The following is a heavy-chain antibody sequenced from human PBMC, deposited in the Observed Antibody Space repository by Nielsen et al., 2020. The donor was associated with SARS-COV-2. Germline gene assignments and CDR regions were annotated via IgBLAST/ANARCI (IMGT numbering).Heavy chain of an antibody. J-gene: IGHJ2*01. CDR3: ARLTGEDRWYFDL. CDR1: GYSFTSYW. D-gene: IGHD7-27*01. CDR2: IYPGDSDT. Sequence: KVSCKGSGYSFTSYWIGWVRQMPGKGLEWMGIIYPGDSDTRYSPSFQGQVTISADKSISTAYLQWSSLKASDTAMYYCARLTGEDRWYFDLWGRGTLVTVSS. V-gene: IGHV5-51*01.